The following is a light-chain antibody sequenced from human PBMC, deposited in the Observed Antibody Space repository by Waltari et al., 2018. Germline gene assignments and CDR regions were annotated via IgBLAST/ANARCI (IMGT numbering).Light chain of an antibody. J-gene: IGKJ2*01. CDR1: QSVGSD. CDR2: GAS. Sequence: EIVMTQSPATLSVSPGERATLSCRASQSVGSDLAWYQQTPGRAPNLLIHGASTRVTGIPARFSGSGSGTEFTLTISSLQSEDFAVYYCQQYNKWPPYTFGQGTKLEIK. V-gene: IGKV3-15*01. CDR3: QQYNKWPPYT.